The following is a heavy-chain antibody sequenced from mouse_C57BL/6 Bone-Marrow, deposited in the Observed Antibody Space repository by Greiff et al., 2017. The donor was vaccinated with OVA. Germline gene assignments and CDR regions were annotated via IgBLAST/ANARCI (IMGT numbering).Heavy chain of an antibody. V-gene: IGHV2-6-1*01. Sequence: QVHVKQSGPGLVAPSQSLSITCTVSGFSLTSYGVHWVRQPPGKGLEWLVVIWSDGSTTYNSALKSRLSISKDNSKSQVFLKMNSLQTDDTAMYYCARHGRSYGYWYFDVWGTGTTVTVSS. D-gene: IGHD1-1*01. CDR1: GFSLTSYG. CDR3: ARHGRSYGYWYFDV. CDR2: IWSDGST. J-gene: IGHJ1*03.